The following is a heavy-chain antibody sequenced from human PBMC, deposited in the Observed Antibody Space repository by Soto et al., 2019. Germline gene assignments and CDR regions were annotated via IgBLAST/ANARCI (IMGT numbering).Heavy chain of an antibody. CDR1: GFTFSSYA. V-gene: IGHV3-23*01. CDR3: AKVYSYDSPGYKRFDY. CDR2: ISGSGVST. Sequence: EVELLESGGALVQPGGSLRLSCAASGFTFSSYAMSWGRQAPGKGLEWVSAISGSGVSTHYADSVKGRFTISRDNSKNTLYLQMNSPRADDTAGYYCAKVYSYDSPGYKRFDYWGKGTLVTVSS. D-gene: IGHD3-22*01. J-gene: IGHJ4*02.